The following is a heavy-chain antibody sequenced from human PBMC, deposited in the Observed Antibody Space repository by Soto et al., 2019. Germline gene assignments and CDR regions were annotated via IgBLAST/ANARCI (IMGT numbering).Heavy chain of an antibody. CDR1: GFTFSSYG. D-gene: IGHD4-17*01. CDR3: ARDLLLATVTGALDY. Sequence: GGSLRLSCAASGFTFSSYGMHWVRQAPGKGLEWVAVIWYDGSNKYYADSVKGRFTISRDNSKNTLYLQMNSLRAEDTAVYYCARDLLLATVTGALDYWGQGXLVTVYS. J-gene: IGHJ4*02. V-gene: IGHV3-33*01. CDR2: IWYDGSNK.